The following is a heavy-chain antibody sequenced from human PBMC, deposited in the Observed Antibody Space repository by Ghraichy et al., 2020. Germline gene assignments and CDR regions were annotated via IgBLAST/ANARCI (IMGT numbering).Heavy chain of an antibody. CDR1: GFTVSSDY. CDR3: VRHDYLEN. V-gene: IGHV3-53*01. Sequence: GGSLRLSCAASGFTVSSDYMNWVRQAPGGGLEWVSTICSDVDGCGTKYADSVKGRFTISRDNSKNTLDLQMNYLRAEDTAVYYCVRHDYLENWGQGTLVTVSS. D-gene: IGHD4-11*01. J-gene: IGHJ4*02. CDR2: ICSDVDGCGT.